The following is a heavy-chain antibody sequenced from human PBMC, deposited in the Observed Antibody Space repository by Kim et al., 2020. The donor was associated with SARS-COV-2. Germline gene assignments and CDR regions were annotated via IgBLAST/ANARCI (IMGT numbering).Heavy chain of an antibody. V-gene: IGHV4-39*01. J-gene: IGHJ3*02. CDR3: ARHTPYYYDSSGYYAPGAFDI. CDR2: IYYSGST. D-gene: IGHD3-22*01. CDR1: GGSISSTSYY. Sequence: SETLSLTCTVSGGSISSTSYYWVWIRQPPGKGLEWIGSIYYSGSTYYNPSLKSRVTISVDTSKNQFSLKLSSVTAADTAVYYCARHTPYYYDSSGYYAPGAFDIWGQGTMVTVSS.